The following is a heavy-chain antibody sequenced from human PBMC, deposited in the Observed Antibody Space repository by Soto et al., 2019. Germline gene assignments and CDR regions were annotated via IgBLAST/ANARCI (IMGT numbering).Heavy chain of an antibody. V-gene: IGHV4-59*01. CDR3: ARKYSWAFDI. CDR1: GGSISSYY. CDR2: IYYSGST. D-gene: IGHD2-21*01. Sequence: QVQLQESGPGLVKPSETLSLTCTVSGGSISSYYWSWIRQPPGKGLEWIGYIYYSGSTNYNPSLKRRVTISVDTSKNQFSLKLSSVTAADTAVYYCARKYSWAFDIWGQGTMVTVSS. J-gene: IGHJ3*02.